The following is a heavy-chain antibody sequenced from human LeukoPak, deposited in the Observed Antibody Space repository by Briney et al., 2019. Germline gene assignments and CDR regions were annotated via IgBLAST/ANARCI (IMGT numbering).Heavy chain of an antibody. CDR1: GGTFSSYA. J-gene: IGHJ5*02. CDR3: ARVGGEEAAAGTNWFDP. CDR2: IIPIFGTA. Sequence: ASVKVSCKASGGTFSSYAISWVRQAPGQGLEWMGGIIPIFGTANYAQKFQGRVTITTDESTSTAYMELSSLRSEDTAVHYCARVGGEEAAAGTNWFDPWGQGTLVTVSS. D-gene: IGHD6-13*01. V-gene: IGHV1-69*05.